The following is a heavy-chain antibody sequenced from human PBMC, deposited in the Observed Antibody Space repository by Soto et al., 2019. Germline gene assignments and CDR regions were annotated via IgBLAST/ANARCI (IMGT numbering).Heavy chain of an antibody. CDR1: GFTVSSNY. Sequence: EVQLVESGGGLIQPGGSLRLSCAASGFTVSSNYMSWVRQAPGKGLEWVSVIYSGGSTYYADSVKGRFTISRDNSKNTLYPQINSLRAEDPAVYYFARDRVESGFPGYFQPWGQGTLVPVSS. CDR2: IYSGGST. J-gene: IGHJ1*01. D-gene: IGHD3-22*01. CDR3: ARDRVESGFPGYFQP. V-gene: IGHV3-53*01.